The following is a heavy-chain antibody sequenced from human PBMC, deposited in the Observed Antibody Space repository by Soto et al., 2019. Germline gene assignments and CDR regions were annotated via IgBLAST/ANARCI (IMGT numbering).Heavy chain of an antibody. D-gene: IGHD3-16*01. Sequence: EVQLLESGGGLVQPGGSLRLSCVASGFTLSRDAMSWVRQAPGKGLEWVSAIEGGGNTFYADSVKGRFSISRDDSKNTLYVQMNSLRAEDTAVYYCAKVNCDSFWGHHWGQGTLVTVSS. CDR3: AKVNCDSFWGHH. V-gene: IGHV3-23*01. J-gene: IGHJ1*01. CDR1: GFTLSRDA. CDR2: IEGGGNT.